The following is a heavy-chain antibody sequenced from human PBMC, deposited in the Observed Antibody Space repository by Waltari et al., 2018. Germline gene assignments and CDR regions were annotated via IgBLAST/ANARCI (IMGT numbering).Heavy chain of an antibody. V-gene: IGHV3-23*01. CDR3: ARVNRESLIRGATIDS. D-gene: IGHD3-10*01. J-gene: IGHJ4*02. CDR2: INFSGGNT. CDR1: GFHFRNYA. Sequence: EVQLLESGGAFVRPGGSLRISCSASGFHFRNYALTWVRQAPGKGLEWVASINFSGGNTVYADSVKGRSNIARDNSKNTLSIQLDSLRLDDTAVYFCARVNRESLIRGATIDSWGQGTRVTVSS.